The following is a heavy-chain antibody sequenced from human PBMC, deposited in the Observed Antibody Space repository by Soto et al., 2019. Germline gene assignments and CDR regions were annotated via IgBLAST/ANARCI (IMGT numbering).Heavy chain of an antibody. D-gene: IGHD3-10*01. CDR1: GYTFTNYG. V-gene: IGHV1-18*04. J-gene: IGHJ3*02. CDR3: AHPRGFGVFDAYDI. Sequence: ASVKVSCKASGYTFTNYGLSWVRQAPGQGLEWMGWITVYSGTTDHVQKFRGRVSMTTDTSTNTAYMELASLRTEDTAVYYCAHPRGFGVFDAYDIWGQGTVVTVSS. CDR2: ITVYSGTT.